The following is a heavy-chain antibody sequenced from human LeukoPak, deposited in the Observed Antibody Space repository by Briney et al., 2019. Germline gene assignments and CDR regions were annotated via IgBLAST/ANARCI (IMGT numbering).Heavy chain of an antibody. V-gene: IGHV3-20*04. CDR2: INWNGGST. CDR3: AKSLLQWDAFDL. CDR1: GFTFDDYG. Sequence: GGSLRLSCAASGFTFDDYGMSWVRQAPGKGLEWVSGINWNGGSTGYADSVKGRFTISRDNAKNSLYLQMNSLRAEDTAVYYCAKSLLQWDAFDLWGQGTVVTVSS. J-gene: IGHJ3*01. D-gene: IGHD6-19*01.